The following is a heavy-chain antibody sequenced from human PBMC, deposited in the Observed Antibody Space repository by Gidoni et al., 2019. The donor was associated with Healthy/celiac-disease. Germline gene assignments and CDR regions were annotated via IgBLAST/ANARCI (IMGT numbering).Heavy chain of an antibody. D-gene: IGHD4-17*01. CDR3: ARGLNIAVTTWYFDY. Sequence: LVQPGGSLRLSCAASGFTFSSYEMNWVRQAPGKGLEWVSYISSSGSTIYYADSVKGRFTISRDNAKNSLYLQMNSLRAEDTAVYYCARGLNIAVTTWYFDYWGQGTLVTVSS. CDR1: GFTFSSYE. J-gene: IGHJ4*02. V-gene: IGHV3-48*03. CDR2: ISSSGSTI.